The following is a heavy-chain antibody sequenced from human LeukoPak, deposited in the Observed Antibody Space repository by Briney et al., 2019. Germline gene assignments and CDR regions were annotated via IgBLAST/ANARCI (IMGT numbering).Heavy chain of an antibody. V-gene: IGHV4-39*07. CDR2: IYYSGST. Sequence: PSETLSLTCTVSGGSISSSSYYWGWIRQPPGKGLEWIGSIYYSGSTYYNPSLKSRVTISVDTSKNQFSLKLSSVTAADTAVYYCARGIPMYSRAKREAYWGQGTLVTVSS. J-gene: IGHJ4*02. CDR3: ARGIPMYSRAKREAY. D-gene: IGHD6-13*01. CDR1: GGSISSSSYY.